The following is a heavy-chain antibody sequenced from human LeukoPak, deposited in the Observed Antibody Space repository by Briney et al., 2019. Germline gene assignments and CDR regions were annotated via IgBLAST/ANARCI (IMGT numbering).Heavy chain of an antibody. CDR1: GGSFSGYY. CDR2: IYYSGST. V-gene: IGHV4-59*01. Sequence: SETLSLTCAVYGGSFSGYYWSWIRQPPGKGLEWIGYIYYSGSTNYNPSLKSRVTISVYTSKNQFSLKLSSVTAADTAVYYCARLKYYYDSSGYRAEYFQHWGQGTLVTVSS. D-gene: IGHD3-22*01. J-gene: IGHJ1*01. CDR3: ARLKYYYDSSGYRAEYFQH.